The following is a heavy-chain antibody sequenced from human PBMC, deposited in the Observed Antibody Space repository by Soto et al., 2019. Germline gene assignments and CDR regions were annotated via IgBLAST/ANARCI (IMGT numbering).Heavy chain of an antibody. CDR1: GFSLSNARMG. D-gene: IGHD2-15*01. V-gene: IGHV2-26*01. CDR3: GRIRDCSGGSCYNWFDP. CDR2: IFSNDEK. Sequence: QVTLKESGPVLVKPTETLTLTCTVSGFSLSNARMGVSWIRQPPGKALEWLAHIFSNDEKSYSTSLKSMLTISKDTSKSQVVLTMTNMDPVDTATYSCGRIRDCSGGSCYNWFDPWGQGTLVTVSS. J-gene: IGHJ5*02.